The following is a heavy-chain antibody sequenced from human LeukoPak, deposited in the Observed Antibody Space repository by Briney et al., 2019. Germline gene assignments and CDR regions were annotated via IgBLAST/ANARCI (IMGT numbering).Heavy chain of an antibody. CDR3: ASYLGYCSGGSCPKEISSFDY. V-gene: IGHV1-69*01. CDR1: GGTFSSYA. CDR2: IIPISGTA. Sequence: SVKVSCKASGGTFSSYAISWVRQAPGQGLEWMGGIIPISGTANYAQKFQGRVTITADESTSTAYMELSSLRSEDTAVYYCASYLGYCSGGSCPKEISSFDYWGQGTLVTVSS. D-gene: IGHD2-15*01. J-gene: IGHJ4*02.